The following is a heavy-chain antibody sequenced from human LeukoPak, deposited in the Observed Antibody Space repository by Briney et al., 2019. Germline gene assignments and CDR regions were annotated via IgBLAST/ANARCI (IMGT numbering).Heavy chain of an antibody. J-gene: IGHJ4*02. V-gene: IGHV3-30*04. CDR3: ARVAVPYCSSTSCYIPHFDY. CDR2: ISYDGSNK. Sequence: GGSLRLSCAASGFTFSSYAMHWVRQAPGKGLEWVAVISYDGSNKYYADSVKGRFTISRDNSKNTLYLQMNSLRAEDTAVYYCARVAVPYCSSTSCYIPHFDYWGQGTLVTVSS. CDR1: GFTFSSYA. D-gene: IGHD2-2*02.